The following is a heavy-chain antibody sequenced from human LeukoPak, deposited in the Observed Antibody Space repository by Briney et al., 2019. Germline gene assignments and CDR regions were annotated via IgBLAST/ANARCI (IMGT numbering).Heavy chain of an antibody. CDR1: GYTFTGYY. J-gene: IGHJ5*02. CDR2: INPNSGGT. D-gene: IGHD1-7*01. V-gene: IGHV1-2*02. Sequence: ASVTVSCKASGYTFTGYYMNWVRQAPGQGREWMGWINPNSGGTNYAQKFQGRVTITRDKSMSTAYMEMSRLRAEDTAVYSCARAPRLELRRNWFDPWGQGTLVTVSS. CDR3: ARAPRLELRRNWFDP.